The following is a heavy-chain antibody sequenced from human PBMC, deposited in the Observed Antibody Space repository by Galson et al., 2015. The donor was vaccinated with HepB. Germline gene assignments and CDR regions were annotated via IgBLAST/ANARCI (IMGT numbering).Heavy chain of an antibody. CDR2: IIPIFGTA. CDR1: GGTFSRYP. D-gene: IGHD3-10*01. J-gene: IGHJ4*02. Sequence: SVKVSCKASGGTFSRYPITWVRQAPGQGLEWMGGIIPIFGTANYAQKFQGRVTITADESTSTAYMELSSLRSEDTAVYYCASRGVIQASFDYWGQGTLVTVSS. V-gene: IGHV1-69*13. CDR3: ASRGVIQASFDY.